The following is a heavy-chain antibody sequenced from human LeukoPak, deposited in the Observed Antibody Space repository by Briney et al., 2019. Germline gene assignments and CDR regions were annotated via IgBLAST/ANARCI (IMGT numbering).Heavy chain of an antibody. Sequence: QPGGSLRLSCAASGFTFSSYGMHWVRQAPGKGLEWVAVISYDGSNKYYADSVKGRFTISRDNSKNTLYLQMNSLRAEDTAVYYCAKPWYTGSSGEGYWGQGTLVTVSS. J-gene: IGHJ4*02. V-gene: IGHV3-30*18. D-gene: IGHD2-8*01. CDR1: GFTFSSYG. CDR3: AKPWYTGSSGEGY. CDR2: ISYDGSNK.